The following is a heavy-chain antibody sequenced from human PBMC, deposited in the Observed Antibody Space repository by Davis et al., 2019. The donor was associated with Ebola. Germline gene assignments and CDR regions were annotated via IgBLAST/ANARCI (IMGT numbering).Heavy chain of an antibody. V-gene: IGHV1-18*04. CDR3: ARAPNYDVLTGTSSYYFDY. D-gene: IGHD3-9*01. CDR1: GYTFTSYG. Sequence: ASVKVSCRSSGYTFTSYGLVWVRQAPGLGLEWMGWISGFNTNTNFAQKFQGRVTVSKGTSTNTAYMDLRSLTSDDTAIYYCARAPNYDVLTGTSSYYFDYWGQGTLVIVSS. J-gene: IGHJ4*02. CDR2: ISGFNTNT.